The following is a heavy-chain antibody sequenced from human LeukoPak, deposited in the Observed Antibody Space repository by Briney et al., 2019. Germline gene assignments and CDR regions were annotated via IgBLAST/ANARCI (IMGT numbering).Heavy chain of an antibody. CDR2: MYHSGST. J-gene: IGHJ4*02. CDR3: ARLLDNYGFDY. V-gene: IGHV4-38-2*01. D-gene: IGHD5-18*01. CDR1: GYSISIAYY. Sequence: SEALSPTCAVSGYSISIAYYWGWIRQPPGKGLEWIGSMYHSGSTYYNPSLKSRVTISLDTSNNQFSLKLTSVTAADTAVYYCARLLDNYGFDYWGQGTLVTVSS.